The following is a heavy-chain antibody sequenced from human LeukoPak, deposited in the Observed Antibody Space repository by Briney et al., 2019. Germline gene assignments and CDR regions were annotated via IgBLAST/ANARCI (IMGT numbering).Heavy chain of an antibody. V-gene: IGHV3-74*01. CDR3: ARGAEGHNYGELDS. J-gene: IGHJ5*01. CDR1: GFTFSTYW. D-gene: IGHD5-18*01. CDR2: IHYDGTYT. Sequence: GGSLRLCCAASGFTFSTYWMHWGRQIPGKGLVWLSRIHYDGTYTTYVDSVRGRFTISRDNTKSTLYLQMNSLRADDTAVYYCARGAEGHNYGELDSWGQGTLVTVSS.